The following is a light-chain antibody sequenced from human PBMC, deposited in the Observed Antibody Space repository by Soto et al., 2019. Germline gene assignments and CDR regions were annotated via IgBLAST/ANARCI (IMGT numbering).Light chain of an antibody. CDR3: QQYGSSPPYT. CDR1: QSVSSS. Sequence: EIVMTQSPATLSVSPGERATLSCRAGQSVSSSLAWYQQKPGQAPRLLIHGASTRATGIPARFSGSGSGTEFTLTISSLQSEDFAVYYCQQYGSSPPYTFGQGTKLEIK. V-gene: IGKV3D-15*01. J-gene: IGKJ2*01. CDR2: GAS.